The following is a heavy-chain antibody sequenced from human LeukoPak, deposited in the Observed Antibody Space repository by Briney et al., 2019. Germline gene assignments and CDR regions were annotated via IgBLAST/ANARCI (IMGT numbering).Heavy chain of an antibody. J-gene: IGHJ3*02. CDR1: GFTFSSYA. Sequence: PGGSLRLSCAASGFTFSSYALSWARQVPGKGLEWVSAMTASGDNTYHADSVKGRLTISRDNSKNTLYLQMNSLRAEDTAVYYCAKVGLSYGSGSEDIWGQGTMVTVSS. D-gene: IGHD3-10*01. CDR3: AKVGLSYGSGSEDI. V-gene: IGHV3-23*01. CDR2: MTASGDNT.